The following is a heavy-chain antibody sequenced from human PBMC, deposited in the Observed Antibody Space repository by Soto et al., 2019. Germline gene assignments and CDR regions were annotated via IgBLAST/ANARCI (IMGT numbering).Heavy chain of an antibody. Sequence: ESGGGLIQPGGSLRLSCAVSGFTVSNNYMSWVRQAPGKGLEGVSVIYSGGYTAYGDSVKGRFTISRDNSKNTLYLQMNSRRTAGMGLCFCARRGGGGGYWGQGTLVTVSS. CDR1: GFTVSNNY. CDR2: IYSGGYT. D-gene: IGHD3-16*01. V-gene: IGHV3-53*01. CDR3: ARRGGGGGY. J-gene: IGHJ4*02.